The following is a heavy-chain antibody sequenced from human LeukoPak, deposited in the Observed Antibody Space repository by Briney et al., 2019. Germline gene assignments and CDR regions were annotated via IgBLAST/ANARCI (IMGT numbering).Heavy chain of an antibody. V-gene: IGHV3-21*01. D-gene: IGHD3-22*01. CDR1: GFTFSSYS. CDR2: ISSSSSYI. Sequence: GGSLRLSCAASGFTFSSYSMIWVRQAPGKGLDWVSSISSSSSYIYYADSVKGRFTISRDNAKNSLYLQMNSLRAEDTAVYYCSAGEGYYDSSDYYSAWAFNVWGQGTMVNVSS. CDR3: SAGEGYYDSSDYYSAWAFNV. J-gene: IGHJ3*01.